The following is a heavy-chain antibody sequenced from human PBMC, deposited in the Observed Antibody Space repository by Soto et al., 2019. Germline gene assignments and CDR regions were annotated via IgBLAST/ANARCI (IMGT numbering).Heavy chain of an antibody. V-gene: IGHV3-30-3*01. CDR3: ARDPEVGALETDAFDI. CDR2: ISYDGSNK. J-gene: IGHJ3*02. CDR1: GFTFSSYA. Sequence: QVQLVESGGGVVQPGRSLRLSCAASGFTFSSYAMHWVRQAPGKGLEWVAVISYDGSNKYYADSVKGRFTISRDNSKNTLYLQMNSLRAADTAVYYCARDPEVGALETDAFDIWGQGTMVTVSS. D-gene: IGHD1-26*01.